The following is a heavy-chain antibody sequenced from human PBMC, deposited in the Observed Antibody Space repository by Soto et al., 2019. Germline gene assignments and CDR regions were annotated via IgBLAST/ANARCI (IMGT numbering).Heavy chain of an antibody. J-gene: IGHJ4*02. CDR2: ISYDGSNK. CDR1: GFTFISYG. D-gene: IGHD3-22*01. Sequence: GGSLRLSGADSGFTFISYGMHWVRQAPGKGLEWVAVISYDGSNKYYADSVKGRFTISRDNSKNTLYLQMNSLRAEDTAVYYCAKDIAYYYDSSGYPQGEFDHWGQGTLVPVSS. CDR3: AKDIAYYYDSSGYPQGEFDH. V-gene: IGHV3-30*18.